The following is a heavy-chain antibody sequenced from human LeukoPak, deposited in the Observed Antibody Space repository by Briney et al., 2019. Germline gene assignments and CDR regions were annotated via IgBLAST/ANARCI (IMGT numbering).Heavy chain of an antibody. Sequence: GASVKVSCKASGGTFSSYAISWVRQAPGQGLEWMGRIIPILGIANYAQKFQGRVTITADKSTSTAYMELSSLRSEDTAVYYCARDRGRYYDSSGYQCDYWGQGTLVTVSS. CDR1: GGTFSSYA. J-gene: IGHJ4*02. D-gene: IGHD3-22*01. CDR2: IIPILGIA. V-gene: IGHV1-69*04. CDR3: ARDRGRYYDSSGYQCDY.